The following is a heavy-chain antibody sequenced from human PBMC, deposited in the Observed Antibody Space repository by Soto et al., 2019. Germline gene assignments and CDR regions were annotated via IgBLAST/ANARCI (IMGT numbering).Heavy chain of an antibody. CDR1: GFSLSTSGMC. Sequence: SGPTLVNPTPNLPLTCPLSGFSLSTSGMCVSWIRQPPGKALEWLALIDWDDDKYYSTSLKTRLTISKDTSKNQVVLTMTNMDPVDTATYYCARIISEVNYYYYGMDVWGQGTTVTVSS. CDR3: ARIISEVNYYYYGMDV. V-gene: IGHV2-70*01. CDR2: IDWDDDK. D-gene: IGHD3-10*01. J-gene: IGHJ6*02.